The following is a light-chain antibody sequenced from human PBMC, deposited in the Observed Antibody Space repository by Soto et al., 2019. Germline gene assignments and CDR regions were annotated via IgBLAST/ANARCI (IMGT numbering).Light chain of an antibody. CDR3: AAWENSLNGPV. CDR1: SSNIGSNT. CDR2: TNN. Sequence: QSVLTQPPSASGTPGQRVTISCSGSSSNIGSNTVNWYQHLPGTAPKLLIYTNNQRPSGVPDRFSGAKSGTSASLAISGLQSEDEADYYWAAWENSLNGPVFGGGTKLTFL. V-gene: IGLV1-44*01. J-gene: IGLJ2*01.